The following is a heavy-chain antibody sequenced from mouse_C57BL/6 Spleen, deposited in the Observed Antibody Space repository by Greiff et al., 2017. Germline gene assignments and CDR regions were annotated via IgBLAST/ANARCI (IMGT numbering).Heavy chain of an antibody. CDR1: GFTFSDSG. D-gene: IGHD1-1*01. CDR3: ARAATGAMVY. Sequence: EVTLVESGGGLVKPGGSLKLSCAASGFTFSDSGMHWVRQAPEKGLEWVAYISSGSSTIYYADTVKGRFTISRDNAKNTLFLQMTSLRSEDTAMYYCARAATGAMVYWGQGTSVTVSS. J-gene: IGHJ4*01. V-gene: IGHV5-17*01. CDR2: ISSGSSTI.